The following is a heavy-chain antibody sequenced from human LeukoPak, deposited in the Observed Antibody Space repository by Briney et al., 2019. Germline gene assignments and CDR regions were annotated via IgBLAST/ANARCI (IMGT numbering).Heavy chain of an antibody. CDR3: ARGRELWHQGYFDY. V-gene: IGHV4-34*01. D-gene: IGHD1-26*01. CDR1: GGSFSGYY. J-gene: IGHJ4*02. Sequence: SETLSLTCAVYGGSFSGYYWSWISQPPGKGLEWIGEINHSGSTNYNPYLKSRVTISVDTSKNQFSLKLSSVTAADKAVYYCARGRELWHQGYFDYWGQGTLVTVSS. CDR2: INHSGST.